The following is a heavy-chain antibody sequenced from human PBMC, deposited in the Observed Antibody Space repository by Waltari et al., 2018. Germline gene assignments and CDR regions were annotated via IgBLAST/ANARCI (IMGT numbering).Heavy chain of an antibody. CDR1: GYTFTGYY. J-gene: IGHJ6*02. Sequence: QVQLVQSGAEVKKPGASVKVSCKASGYTFTGYYMHWVRQAPGQGLEWRGWINPTSGGTNYAQKFQGRVTMTRDTSISTAYMELSRLRSDDTAVYYCARDAYYYGMDVWGQGTTVTVSS. V-gene: IGHV1-2*02. CDR2: INPTSGGT. CDR3: ARDAYYYGMDV.